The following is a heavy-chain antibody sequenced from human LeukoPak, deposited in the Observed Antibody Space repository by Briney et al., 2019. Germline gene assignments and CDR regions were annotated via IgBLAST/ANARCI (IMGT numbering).Heavy chain of an antibody. CDR2: INHSGST. V-gene: IGHV4-34*01. J-gene: IGHJ4*02. CDR3: ARQDPYYDFWSAVRGSFDY. Sequence: GSLRLSCAASGFTFSSYWMSWVRQAPGKGLEWIGEINHSGSTNYNPSLKSRVTISVDTSKNQFSLKLSSVTAADTAVYYCARQDPYYDFWSAVRGSFDYWGQGTLVTVSS. D-gene: IGHD3-3*01. CDR1: GFTFSSYW.